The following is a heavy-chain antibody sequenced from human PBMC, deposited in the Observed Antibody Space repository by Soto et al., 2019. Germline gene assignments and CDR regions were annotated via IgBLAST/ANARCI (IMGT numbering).Heavy chain of an antibody. D-gene: IGHD3-10*01. CDR3: ARERGVTVPRGLDY. CDR1: GFTFSYYG. V-gene: IGHV3-33*01. CDR2: MWSDGTNK. J-gene: IGHJ4*02. Sequence: QVQLVESGAGVVQPGRSLRLSCAAYGFTFSYYGMHWVRQAPGKGLEWVAVMWSDGTNKYYADSVKGRFTISRDNSKNTLYLKMSSLTVEDTAVYYCARERGVTVPRGLDYWGQGTLVSVSS.